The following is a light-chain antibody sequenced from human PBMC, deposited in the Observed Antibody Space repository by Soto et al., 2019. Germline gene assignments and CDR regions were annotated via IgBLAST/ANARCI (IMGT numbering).Light chain of an antibody. CDR3: QQYNNWHTLMCT. CDR1: QSVSSN. V-gene: IGKV3D-15*01. CDR2: GAS. Sequence: EIVMTQSPATLSVSPGERATLSCRASQSVSSNLAWYQQKPGQAPRLLIYGASTRATGIPARFSGSGSGTEFTLTISSMQSEDFAVYYCQQYNNWHTLMCTFGQGTKLE. J-gene: IGKJ2*02.